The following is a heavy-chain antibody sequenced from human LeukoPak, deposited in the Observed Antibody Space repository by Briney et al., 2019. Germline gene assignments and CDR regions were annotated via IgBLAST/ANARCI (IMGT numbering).Heavy chain of an antibody. J-gene: IGHJ6*02. D-gene: IGHD5-12*01. Sequence: QPGRSLRLSCAASGSTFSSYGMHWVRQAPGKGLEWVAVISYDGSNKYYADSVKGRFTISRDNSKNTLYLQMNSLRAEDTAVYHCAKEISDIVATIFNYYYGMDVWGQGTTVTVSS. CDR3: AKEISDIVATIFNYYYGMDV. CDR1: GSTFSSYG. CDR2: ISYDGSNK. V-gene: IGHV3-30*18.